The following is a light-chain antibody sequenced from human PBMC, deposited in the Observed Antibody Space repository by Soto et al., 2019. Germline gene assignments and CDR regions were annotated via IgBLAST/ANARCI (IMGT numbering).Light chain of an antibody. J-gene: IGLJ3*02. Sequence: QSVLTQPPSASGTPGQRVTISCSGSNSNVGNNTVNWYQQFPGTSPRLLIEANNQRASGVPDRFSGSKSANSASLAISGLKSEDEADYYCAAWDDGLNGRLFGGGTKLTVL. CDR2: ANN. V-gene: IGLV1-44*01. CDR3: AAWDDGLNGRL. CDR1: NSNVGNNT.